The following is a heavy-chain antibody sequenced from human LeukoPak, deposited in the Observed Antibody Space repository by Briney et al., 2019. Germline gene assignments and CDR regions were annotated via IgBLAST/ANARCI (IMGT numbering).Heavy chain of an antibody. D-gene: IGHD5-24*01. CDR2: IYYSGST. CDR1: GGSISSYY. V-gene: IGHV4-30-4*08. J-gene: IGHJ4*02. Sequence: KPSETLSLTCTVSGGSISSYYWSWIRQPPGKGLEWIGYIYYSGSTYYNPSLKSRVTISVDTSKNQFSLKLSSVTAADTAVYYCARDEIWGQGTLVTVSS. CDR3: ARDEI.